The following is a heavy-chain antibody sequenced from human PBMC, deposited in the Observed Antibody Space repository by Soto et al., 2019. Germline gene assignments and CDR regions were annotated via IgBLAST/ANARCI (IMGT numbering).Heavy chain of an antibody. CDR1: GGSISSYY. J-gene: IGHJ4*02. CDR2: IYYSGST. Sequence: SETLSLTCTVSGGSISSYYWSWIRQPPGKGLEWIGYIYYSGSTNYNPSLKSRVTISVDTSKNQFSLKLSSVTAADTAVYYCARVHGDPYYFDYWGQGTLVTVSS. D-gene: IGHD4-17*01. V-gene: IGHV4-59*01. CDR3: ARVHGDPYYFDY.